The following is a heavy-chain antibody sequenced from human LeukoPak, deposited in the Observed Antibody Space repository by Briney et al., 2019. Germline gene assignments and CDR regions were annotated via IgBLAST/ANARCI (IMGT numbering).Heavy chain of an antibody. CDR1: GFTFSSYG. D-gene: IGHD2-21*02. J-gene: IGHJ5*02. CDR2: ISYDGSNK. CDR3: AKDYRAYCGGDCYPKFDP. Sequence: PGRSLRLSCAASGFTFSSYGMHWVRQAPGKGLEWVAVISYDGSNKYYADSVKGRFTISRDNSKNTLYLQMNSLRAEVTAVYYCAKDYRAYCGGDCYPKFDPWGQGTLVTVSS. V-gene: IGHV3-30*18.